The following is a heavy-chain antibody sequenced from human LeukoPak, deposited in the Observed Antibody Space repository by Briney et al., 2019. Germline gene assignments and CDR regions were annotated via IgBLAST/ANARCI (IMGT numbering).Heavy chain of an antibody. CDR1: GGSISSGDYY. CDR3: ARDEKIFGAQDY. V-gene: IGHV4-30-4*08. CDR2: IYYSGST. D-gene: IGHD3-3*01. J-gene: IGHJ4*02. Sequence: PSQTLSLTCTVSGGSISSGDYYWSWIRQPPGKGLEWIGYIYYSGSTYYNPSLKSRVTISVDTSKNQFSLKLSSVTAADTAVYYCARDEKIFGAQDYWGQGTPVTVSS.